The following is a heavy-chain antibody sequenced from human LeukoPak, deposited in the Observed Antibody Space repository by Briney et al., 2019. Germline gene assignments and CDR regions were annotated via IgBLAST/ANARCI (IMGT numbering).Heavy chain of an antibody. D-gene: IGHD5-24*01. CDR2: ISSSSSTI. J-gene: IGHJ4*02. V-gene: IGHV3-48*01. Sequence: PGGSLRLSGAASGFTFSSYSMNGVRQAPGKGREGVSYISSSSSTIYYADSVKGRFTISRDNAKNSLYLQMDILRAEDTPVYYCARGRDGSQSPIDDWGQGTLVTVSS. CDR3: ARGRDGSQSPIDD. CDR1: GFTFSSYS.